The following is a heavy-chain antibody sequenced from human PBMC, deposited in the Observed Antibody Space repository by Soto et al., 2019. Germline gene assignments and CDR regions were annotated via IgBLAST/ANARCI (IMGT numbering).Heavy chain of an antibody. Sequence: EVHLVESGGGLVRPGGSLRLSCSASGLTVSSNYMNWVRQAPGKGLEWVSVFYTGGATYYADSVKGRFTISRDSSKNTLSLQMNNLTAEDTAVYYCARETRGGLSPNFDCWGQGTLVTVSS. D-gene: IGHD3-16*02. V-gene: IGHV3-66*01. J-gene: IGHJ4*02. CDR2: FYTGGAT. CDR1: GLTVSSNY. CDR3: ARETRGGLSPNFDC.